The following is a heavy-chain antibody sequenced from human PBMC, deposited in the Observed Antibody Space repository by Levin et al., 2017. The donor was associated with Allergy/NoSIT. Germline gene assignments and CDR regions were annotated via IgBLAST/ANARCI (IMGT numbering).Heavy chain of an antibody. CDR2: ISSTCSTI. V-gene: IGHV3-48*03. CDR1: GFTFSSYE. J-gene: IGHJ4*02. Sequence: GGSLRLSCAASGFTFSSYEMNWVRRAPGKGLEWVSYISSTCSTIYSADSVKGRFTISRDNAKNSLYLHMNSLRAEDTAVDYCARQLGNFWSGYNCSDYWGQGTLVTVSS. CDR3: ARQLGNFWSGYNCSDY. D-gene: IGHD3-3*01.